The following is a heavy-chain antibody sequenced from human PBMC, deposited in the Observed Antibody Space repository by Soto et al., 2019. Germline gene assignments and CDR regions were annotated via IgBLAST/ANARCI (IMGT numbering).Heavy chain of an antibody. CDR2: ISAFNGDT. CDR3: AREAGWQRMVPYD. Sequence: QVQLVQSGTEVKKPGASVNVSCKAFGYTFTSYGFSLVRQVPVQGREWLGWISAFNGDTQYAQTMKGRLTVTTDTSTTTVHMELRSLTPADTAVYYCAREAGWQRMVPYDWGQGTLVTVS. J-gene: IGHJ4*02. V-gene: IGHV1-18*04. D-gene: IGHD6-25*01. CDR1: GYTFTSYG.